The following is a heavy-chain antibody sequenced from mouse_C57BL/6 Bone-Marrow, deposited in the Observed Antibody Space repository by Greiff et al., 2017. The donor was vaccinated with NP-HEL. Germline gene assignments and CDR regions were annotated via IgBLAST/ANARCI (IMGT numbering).Heavy chain of an antibody. CDR3: ASPYGSSSHYYAMDY. CDR2: ISNGGGST. Sequence: DVHLVESGGGLVQPGGSLKLSCAASGFTFSDYYMYWVRQTPEKRLEWVAYISNGGGSTYYPDTVKGRFTISRDNAKNTLYLQMSRLKSEDTAMYYCASPYGSSSHYYAMDYWGQGTSVTVSS. V-gene: IGHV5-12*01. D-gene: IGHD1-1*01. CDR1: GFTFSDYY. J-gene: IGHJ4*01.